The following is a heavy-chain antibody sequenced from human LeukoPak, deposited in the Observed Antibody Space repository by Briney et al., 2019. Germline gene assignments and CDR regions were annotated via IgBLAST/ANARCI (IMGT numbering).Heavy chain of an antibody. CDR1: GGTFSSYA. CDR3: ARGLRAYYYYYMDV. CDR2: IIPIFGTA. J-gene: IGHJ6*03. D-gene: IGHD4-17*01. Sequence: ASVKVSCKASGGTFSSYAISWVRQAPGQGLEWMGGIIPIFGTANYAQKFQGRVTITADKSTSTAYMELSSLRSEDTAVYYCARGLRAYYYYYMDVWGKGTTVTVSS. V-gene: IGHV1-69*06.